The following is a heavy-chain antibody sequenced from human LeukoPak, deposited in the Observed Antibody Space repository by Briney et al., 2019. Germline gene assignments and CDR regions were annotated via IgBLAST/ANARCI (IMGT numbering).Heavy chain of an antibody. V-gene: IGHV3-49*04. D-gene: IGHD4-23*01. CDR1: GFTFSSYW. Sequence: GGSLRLSCAASGFTFSSYWMSWVRQAPGKGLEWVGFIRSESYGGTTEYAASVKGRFTISRDDSKSIAYLQMNSLKTEDTAVYYCSRAVAHLDYWGQGTLVTVSS. J-gene: IGHJ4*02. CDR3: SRAVAHLDY. CDR2: IRSESYGGTT.